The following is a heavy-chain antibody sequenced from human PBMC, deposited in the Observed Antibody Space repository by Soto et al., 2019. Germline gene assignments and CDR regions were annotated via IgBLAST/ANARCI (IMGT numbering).Heavy chain of an antibody. CDR1: GFTLSSYS. CDR3: ARGDMVRGVNPRGDY. V-gene: IGHV3-21*01. CDR2: ISSGSTYI. Sequence: EVQLVESGGGLVMPGESLRLSCVASGFTLSSYSMNWVRQAPGKGLEWVSSISSGSTYIYYTDSLKGRFTISRDNAQNSLYLQMSSLRADDTAVYYCARGDMVRGVNPRGDYWGQGTLVTVSS. D-gene: IGHD3-10*01. J-gene: IGHJ4*02.